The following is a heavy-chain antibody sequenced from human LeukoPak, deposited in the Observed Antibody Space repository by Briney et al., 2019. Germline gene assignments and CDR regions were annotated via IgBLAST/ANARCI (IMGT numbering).Heavy chain of an antibody. J-gene: IGHJ4*02. V-gene: IGHV3-64*01. D-gene: IGHD6-13*01. CDR2: ISSTGGST. Sequence: PGGSLRLSRAASGFTFSSYAMHWVRQAPGKGLEYVSAISSTGGSTYYANSVKGRFTISRDNSKNTLYLQMGSLRAEDMAVYYCARSGYSSSWYLGYWGQGTLVTVSS. CDR3: ARSGYSSSWYLGY. CDR1: GFTFSSYA.